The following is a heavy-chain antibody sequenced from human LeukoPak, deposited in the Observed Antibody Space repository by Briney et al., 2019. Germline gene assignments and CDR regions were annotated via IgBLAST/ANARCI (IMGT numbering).Heavy chain of an antibody. CDR3: ASPPARITIFGVVTPEHYYYYMDV. J-gene: IGHJ6*03. D-gene: IGHD3-3*01. Sequence: PSETLSLTCTVSGGSISSSSYYWGWIRQPPGKGLEWIGGIYYSGSTYYNPSLKSRVTISVDTSKNQFSLKLSSVTAADTAVYYSASPPARITIFGVVTPEHYYYYMDVWGKGTTVTVSS. CDR2: IYYSGST. V-gene: IGHV4-39*01. CDR1: GGSISSSSYY.